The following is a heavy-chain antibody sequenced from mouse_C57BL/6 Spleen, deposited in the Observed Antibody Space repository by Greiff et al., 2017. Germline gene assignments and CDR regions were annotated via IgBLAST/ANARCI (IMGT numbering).Heavy chain of an antibody. CDR3: ARGYGSTYAMDY. CDR1: GYSFTDYN. V-gene: IGHV1-39*01. Sequence: EVKLVESGPELVKPGASVKLSCKASGYSFTDYNMNWVKQSNGKSLEWIGVINPNYGTTSYNQKFKGKATLTVDKSSSPAYMQLNSLTSEDSAVYYCARGYGSTYAMDYWGQGTSVTVSS. J-gene: IGHJ4*01. CDR2: INPNYGTT. D-gene: IGHD1-1*01.